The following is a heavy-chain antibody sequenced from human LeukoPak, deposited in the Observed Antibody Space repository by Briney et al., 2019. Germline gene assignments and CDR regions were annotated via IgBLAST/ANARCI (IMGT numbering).Heavy chain of an antibody. CDR2: IRQDGSEK. D-gene: IGHD2-21*01. CDR3: MRQNRAYFGH. CDR1: GFTFSSYW. J-gene: IGHJ1*01. Sequence: GGSLRLSCAASGFTFSSYWMTWGRQAPGKGLEWVANIRQDGSEKNYVDSVKGRFTISRDNATNSLYLQMNSLRVEDTAVYFCMRQNRAYFGHWGQGTLVTVSS. V-gene: IGHV3-7*01.